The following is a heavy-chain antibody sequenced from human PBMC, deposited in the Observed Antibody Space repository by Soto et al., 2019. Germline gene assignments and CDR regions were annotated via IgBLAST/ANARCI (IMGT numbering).Heavy chain of an antibody. D-gene: IGHD3-10*01. CDR3: AREDGGYYGSGMGYYGMDV. V-gene: IGHV1-69*06. CDR2: IIPIFGTA. Sequence: QVQLVQSGAEVQKPGSSVKVSCKASGGTFSSYAISWVRQAPGQGLEWMGGIIPIFGTANYAQKFQGRVTITADKSTSTAYMELSSLRSEDTAVYYCAREDGGYYGSGMGYYGMDVWGQGTTVTVSS. J-gene: IGHJ6*02. CDR1: GGTFSSYA.